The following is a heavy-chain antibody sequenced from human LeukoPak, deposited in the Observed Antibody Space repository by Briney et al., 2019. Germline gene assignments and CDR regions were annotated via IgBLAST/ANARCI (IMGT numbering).Heavy chain of an antibody. CDR2: IYYTGST. V-gene: IGHV4-39*01. Sequence: PSETLSLTCTVSGGXISSSSYYWGWIRQPPGQGLELVGSIYYTGSTYYKSSLKSQDTISVDTSKNQFSLKLSSVTAADTAVYYCARQKGGVAGLKYYFDFWGQGTLVTVSS. CDR3: ARQKGGVAGLKYYFDF. D-gene: IGHD6-19*01. J-gene: IGHJ4*02. CDR1: GGXISSSSYY.